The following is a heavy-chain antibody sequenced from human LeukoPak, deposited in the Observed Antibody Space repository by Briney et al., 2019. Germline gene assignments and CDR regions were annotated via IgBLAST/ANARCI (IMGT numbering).Heavy chain of an antibody. Sequence: GGSLRLSCAASGFTFSDYYMSWIRQAPGKGLEWVSYISSSGSTIYYADSVKGRFTISRDNAKNSLYLQMNSLRAEDTAVYYCARDISGARYSSSFTRGLFSYWGQGTLVTVSS. D-gene: IGHD6-13*01. CDR1: GFTFSDYY. CDR3: ARDISGARYSSSFTRGLFSY. J-gene: IGHJ4*02. V-gene: IGHV3-11*01. CDR2: ISSSGSTI.